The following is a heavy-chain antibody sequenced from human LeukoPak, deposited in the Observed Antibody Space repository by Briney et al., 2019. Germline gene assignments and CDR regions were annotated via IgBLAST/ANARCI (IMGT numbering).Heavy chain of an antibody. V-gene: IGHV3-21*01. J-gene: IGHJ4*02. CDR1: GFTFSSYS. D-gene: IGHD3-3*01. Sequence: GGSLRLSCAASGFTFSSYSMNWVRQAPGKGLEWVSSFSSSSSYMYYADSVKGRFTISRDNAKNSLYLQMNSLRAEDTAVYYCASRLSQTGYDFWSGDYFDYWGQGTLVTVSS. CDR3: ASRLSQTGYDFWSGDYFDY. CDR2: FSSSSSYM.